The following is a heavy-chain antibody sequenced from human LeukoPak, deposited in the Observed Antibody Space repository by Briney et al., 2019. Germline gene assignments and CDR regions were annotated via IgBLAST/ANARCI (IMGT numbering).Heavy chain of an antibody. CDR1: GYTFTGYY. CDR2: INPNSGGT. D-gene: IGHD3-9*01. CDR3: ARGEYYDILTGSHYGMDV. Sequence: VASVKVSCKASGYTFTGYYMHWVRQAPGQGLEWMGWINPNSGGTNYAQKFQGRVTMTRDTSISTAYMELSRLRSDDTAVYYCARGEYYDILTGSHYGMDVWGQGTTVTVSS. J-gene: IGHJ6*02. V-gene: IGHV1-2*02.